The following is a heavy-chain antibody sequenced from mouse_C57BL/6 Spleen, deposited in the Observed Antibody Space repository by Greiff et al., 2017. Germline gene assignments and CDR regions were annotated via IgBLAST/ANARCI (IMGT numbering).Heavy chain of an antibody. CDR3: ARSHSNLFAY. V-gene: IGHV1-53*01. D-gene: IGHD2-5*01. Sequence: QVHVKQSGTELVKPGASVKLSCKASGYTFTSYWMHWVKQRPGQGLEWIGNINPSNGGTNYNEKFKSKATLTVDKSSSTAYMQLSSLTSEDSAVYYCARSHSNLFAYWGQGTLVTVSA. CDR1: GYTFTSYW. CDR2: INPSNGGT. J-gene: IGHJ3*01.